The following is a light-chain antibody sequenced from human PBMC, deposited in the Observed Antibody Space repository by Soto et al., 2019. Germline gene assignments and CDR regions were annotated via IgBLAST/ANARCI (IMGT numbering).Light chain of an antibody. Sequence: EIVLTQSPGTLSLSPGEGATLSCRASQSVSSSYIAWDQQRPGQTPSLLNYGASTRATGIPDRFSGSGSGTHFTLTISGLEPGDFAVYYCQHFGGTTFTFGQGTRLEIK. J-gene: IGKJ5*01. CDR3: QHFGGTTFT. V-gene: IGKV3-20*01. CDR1: QSVSSSY. CDR2: GAS.